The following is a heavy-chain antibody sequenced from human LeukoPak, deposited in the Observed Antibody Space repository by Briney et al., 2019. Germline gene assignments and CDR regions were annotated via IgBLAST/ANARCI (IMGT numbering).Heavy chain of an antibody. CDR2: IHSGGTT. J-gene: IGHJ6*03. Sequence: KPSETLSLTCTVSGDSITDDYYTWIRQPAGKGLEWIGRIHSGGTTNYNPSLMSRVTLSIDKSKKHISLRLTSVTAADTALYYCARDNGSGYTKGYEHYYYYLDVWGKGTTVTVSS. V-gene: IGHV4-4*07. D-gene: IGHD3-3*02. CDR1: GDSITDDY. CDR3: ARDNGSGYTKGYEHYYYYLDV.